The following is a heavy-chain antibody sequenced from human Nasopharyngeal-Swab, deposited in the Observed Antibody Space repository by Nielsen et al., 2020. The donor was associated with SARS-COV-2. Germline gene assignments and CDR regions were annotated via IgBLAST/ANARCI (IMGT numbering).Heavy chain of an antibody. J-gene: IGHJ4*02. D-gene: IGHD1-1*01. CDR1: GFNFRAYW. CDR2: VKQDGTAI. CDR3: ARGHNWSFDY. V-gene: IGHV3-7*04. Sequence: GGSLRLSCAASGFNFRAYWMNWVRLTPMKRLEWVATVKQDGTAIYHVDSLKGRFTISRDNAKNSVYLQMNSLRAEDTAVYYCARGHNWSFDYWGQGTLVTVSA.